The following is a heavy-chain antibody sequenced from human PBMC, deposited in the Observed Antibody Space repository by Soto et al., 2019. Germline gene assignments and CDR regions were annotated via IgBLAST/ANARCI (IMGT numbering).Heavy chain of an antibody. CDR3: AKDTYYYDSSGYPDY. J-gene: IGHJ4*02. Sequence: WGSLRLSCAASGFTFSSLGMHWVRQAPGKGLEWVAVISYDGSNKYYADSVKGRFTISRDNSKNTLYLQMNSLRAEDTAVYYCAKDTYYYDSSGYPDYWGQGTLVTVSS. V-gene: IGHV3-30*18. CDR2: ISYDGSNK. D-gene: IGHD3-22*01. CDR1: GFTFSSLG.